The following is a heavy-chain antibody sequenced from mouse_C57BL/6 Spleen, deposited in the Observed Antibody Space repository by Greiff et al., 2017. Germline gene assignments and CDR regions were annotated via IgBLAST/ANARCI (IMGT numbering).Heavy chain of an antibody. D-gene: IGHD1-1*01. J-gene: IGHJ1*03. CDR1: GCSFTSYY. V-gene: IGHV1-66*01. Sequence: LVEPGASVKISCKASGCSFTSYYIHWVKQRPGQGLEWIGWIYPGSGNTKYNEKFKGKATLTADTSSSTAYMQLSSLTAEDSAVYYCASGRYYASSYGYFDVWGTGTTVTVSS. CDR2: IYPGSGNT. CDR3: ASGRYYASSYGYFDV.